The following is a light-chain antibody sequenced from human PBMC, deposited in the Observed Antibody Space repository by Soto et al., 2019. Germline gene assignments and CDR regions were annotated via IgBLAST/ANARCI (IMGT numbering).Light chain of an antibody. CDR1: QSGNSN. V-gene: IGKV3-15*01. CDR2: DAS. CDR3: QQYNFWPPLT. J-gene: IGKJ4*01. Sequence: EIVMTQSPATLSLSPGERATLSCRASQSGNSNLAWYRQKPGQAPRLLISDASTRATGVPARFSGSGSGTEFTLTISSLQSEDSGIYYCQQYNFWPPLTFGGGTKVEIK.